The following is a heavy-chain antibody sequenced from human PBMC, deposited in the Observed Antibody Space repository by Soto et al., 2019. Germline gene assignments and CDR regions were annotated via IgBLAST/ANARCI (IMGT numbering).Heavy chain of an antibody. V-gene: IGHV3-23*01. D-gene: IGHD2-2*01. J-gene: IGHJ3*01. CDR1: GLTFSSYA. CDR2: VNGGGGTT. Sequence: GGSLRLSCKVSGLTFSSYAMSWVRQAPGKGLEWVSSVNGGGGTTNYADSVKGRFTISRDNSKNTLYLQMNSLRAKDTAIYFCTKALYCSSTSCYSGGDTFHVWGQGTMVTVSS. CDR3: TKALYCSSTSCYSGGDTFHV.